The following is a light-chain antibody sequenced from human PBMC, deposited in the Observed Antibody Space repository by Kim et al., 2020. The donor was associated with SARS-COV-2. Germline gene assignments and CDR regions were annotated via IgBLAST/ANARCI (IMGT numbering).Light chain of an antibody. J-gene: IGLJ3*02. Sequence: LGQTGRITCQGDSLRSYYASWYQQKPGQAPVLVIYGKNNRPSGIPDRFSGSSSGNTASLTITGAQAEDEADYYCNSRDSSGNHRWVFGGGTQLTVL. CDR1: SLRSYY. CDR2: GKN. CDR3: NSRDSSGNHRWV. V-gene: IGLV3-19*01.